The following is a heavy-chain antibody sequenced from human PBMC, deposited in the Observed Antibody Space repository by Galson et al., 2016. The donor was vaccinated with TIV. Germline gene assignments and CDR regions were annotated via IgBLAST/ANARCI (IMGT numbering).Heavy chain of an antibody. Sequence: SLRLSCAASGFAFYNYGMSWVRQAPGQGLEWVAAISGGGGNTHYAGSVKGRFTISRDNSKNTLYLQMNGLRAEDTAVFYCAKGDYFDSSGYFDFWGQGTLVTVSS. CDR3: AKGDYFDSSGYFDF. D-gene: IGHD3-22*01. CDR1: GFAFYNYG. V-gene: IGHV3-23*01. J-gene: IGHJ4*02. CDR2: ISGGGGNT.